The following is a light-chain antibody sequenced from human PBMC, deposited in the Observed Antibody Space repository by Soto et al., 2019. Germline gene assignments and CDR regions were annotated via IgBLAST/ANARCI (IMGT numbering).Light chain of an antibody. Sequence: EIVLTQSPATLSLSPGERATLYCRASESVSSYLAWYQQKPGQAPRLLIYDASNRATGIPARFSGSGSGTDFTLTISSLEPEDFAVYYCQQRSNWPLTFGGGTKVEFK. CDR1: ESVSSY. V-gene: IGKV3-11*01. J-gene: IGKJ4*01. CDR3: QQRSNWPLT. CDR2: DAS.